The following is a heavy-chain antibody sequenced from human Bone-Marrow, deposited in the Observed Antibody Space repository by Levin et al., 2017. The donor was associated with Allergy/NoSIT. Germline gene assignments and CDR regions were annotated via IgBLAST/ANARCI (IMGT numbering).Heavy chain of an antibody. CDR3: ARRGDSGYEGAWFEA. Sequence: GESLKISCSVPGYGFTTYWFGWVRQRPGKGLEWMGLIYPGDSDTKYSPSFKGQVIMSADKSTRTAYLEWGSLKASDTAIYYCARRGDSGYEGAWFEAWGQGTLVTVSS. V-gene: IGHV5-51*01. D-gene: IGHD5-12*01. CDR2: IYPGDSDT. J-gene: IGHJ5*02. CDR1: GYGFTTYW.